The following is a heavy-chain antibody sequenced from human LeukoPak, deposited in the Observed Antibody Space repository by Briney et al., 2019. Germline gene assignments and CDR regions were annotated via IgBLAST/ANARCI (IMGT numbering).Heavy chain of an antibody. Sequence: GESLKISCKGSGYSLTSYWIGWVRQMPGKGLEWMGIIYPGDSDTRYSPSFQGQVTISADKSISTAYLQWSSLKASDTAMYYCASGRYDYVWGSYRPRYFDYWGQGTLVTVSS. CDR3: ASGRYDYVWGSYRPRYFDY. CDR1: GYSLTSYW. J-gene: IGHJ4*02. CDR2: IYPGDSDT. D-gene: IGHD3-16*02. V-gene: IGHV5-51*01.